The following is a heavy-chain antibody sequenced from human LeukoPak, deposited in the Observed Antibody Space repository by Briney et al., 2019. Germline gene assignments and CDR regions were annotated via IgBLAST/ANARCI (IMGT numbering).Heavy chain of an antibody. Sequence: ASVKVSCKASGYTFTSYGISWVRQAPGQGLEWMGWISAYNGNTNYAQKLQGRVIMTTDTSTSTAYMELRSLRSDDTAVYYCARAPLVWIAVAGTALDYWGQGTLVTVSS. J-gene: IGHJ4*02. D-gene: IGHD6-19*01. V-gene: IGHV1-18*01. CDR3: ARAPLVWIAVAGTALDY. CDR1: GYTFTSYG. CDR2: ISAYNGNT.